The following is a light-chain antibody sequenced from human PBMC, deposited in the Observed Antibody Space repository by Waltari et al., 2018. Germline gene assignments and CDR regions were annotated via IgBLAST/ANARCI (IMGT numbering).Light chain of an antibody. CDR1: SSAIGSFG. Sequence: LTQPPSVSGAPGQRVTISCTGSSSAIGSFGVTWYQHRPGSVPRLLIYDIAHRPPAVPDRVTASKSATSASLDIAGLQPDDEADYYCQSYDNALRGSVLIGGGTRLTVL. V-gene: IGLV1-40*01. J-gene: IGLJ2*01. CDR2: DIA. CDR3: QSYDNALRGSVL.